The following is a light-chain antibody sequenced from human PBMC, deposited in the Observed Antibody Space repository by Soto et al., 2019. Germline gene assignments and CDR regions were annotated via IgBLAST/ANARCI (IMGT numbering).Light chain of an antibody. CDR3: AAWDDSLSGVA. CDR2: SNN. V-gene: IGLV1-44*01. CDR1: SSNIGSNT. J-gene: IGLJ2*01. Sequence: QSVLTQPPSASGTPGQRVSISCSGSSSNIGSNTVHWYQQLPGTAPKLLIYSNNQRPSGVPDRFSGSKSGTSAFLAISGLQSEDEAVYYCAAWDDSLSGVAFGGGTKLTVL.